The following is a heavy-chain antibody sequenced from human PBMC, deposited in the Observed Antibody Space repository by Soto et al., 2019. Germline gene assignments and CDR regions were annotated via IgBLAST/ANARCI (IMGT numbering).Heavy chain of an antibody. CDR3: TKDRYSSGWYVAFDY. J-gene: IGHJ4*02. Sequence: GGSLRLSCAASGFTFSNAWMSWVRQAPGKGLEWVGRIKTKTDGGTTDYAAPVKGRFTISRDDSKNTLYLQMNSLKTEDTALYYCTKDRYSSGWYVAFDYWGQGTLVTVSS. V-gene: IGHV3-15*01. D-gene: IGHD6-19*01. CDR1: GFTFSNAW. CDR2: IKTKTDGGTT.